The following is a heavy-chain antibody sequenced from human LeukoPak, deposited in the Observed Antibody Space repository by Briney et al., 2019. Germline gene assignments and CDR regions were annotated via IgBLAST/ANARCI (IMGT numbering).Heavy chain of an antibody. CDR3: ARGWYNFDY. CDR1: GFIFSNSA. D-gene: IGHD6-19*01. CDR2: INNSGDRR. J-gene: IGHJ4*02. V-gene: IGHV3-23*01. Sequence: PGGSLRLSCAASGFIFSNSAMSWVRQAPGKGLEWVSGINNSGDRRFYADSVKGRFTISRDNSKNTLYLQMNSLRAEDTAVYYCARGWYNFDYWGQGTRVTVSS.